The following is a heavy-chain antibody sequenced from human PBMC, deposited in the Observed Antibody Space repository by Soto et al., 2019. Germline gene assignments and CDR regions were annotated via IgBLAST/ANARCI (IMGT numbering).Heavy chain of an antibody. J-gene: IGHJ4*02. Sequence: QVQLVQSGAEEKKPGASVKVSCKASGYTFTSYAMHWVRQAPGQRLEWMGWINAGNGNTKYSQKFQGRVTITRDTSASTADMELSSLISEDTAVYYCARAGVVVTAPDYWGQGTLVTVSS. CDR2: INAGNGNT. CDR3: ARAGVVVTAPDY. D-gene: IGHD2-21*02. CDR1: GYTFTSYA. V-gene: IGHV1-3*05.